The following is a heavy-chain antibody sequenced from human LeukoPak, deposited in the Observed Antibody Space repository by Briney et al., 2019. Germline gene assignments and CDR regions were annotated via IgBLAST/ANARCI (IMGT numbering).Heavy chain of an antibody. V-gene: IGHV3-23*01. CDR2: ISDSGGNT. CDR1: GFTFNSYA. Sequence: GGSLRLSCAASGFTFNSYAMSWVRQAPWERLQWVSGISDSGGNTYYADSVKDRFTISRDNSKNTLYLQMNSLRAEDTAVYYCAKYRQWELEDFDYWGQGTLVTVSS. J-gene: IGHJ4*02. D-gene: IGHD1-26*01. CDR3: AKYRQWELEDFDY.